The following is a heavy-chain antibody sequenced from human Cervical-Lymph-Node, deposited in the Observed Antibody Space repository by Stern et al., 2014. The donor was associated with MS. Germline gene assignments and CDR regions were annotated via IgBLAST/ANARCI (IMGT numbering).Heavy chain of an antibody. CDR2: INPSGGST. V-gene: IGHV1-46*01. J-gene: IGHJ4*02. Sequence: QMQLVQSGAEVKKPGASVKVSCKASGYTFTSYYMHWVRQAPGKGLEWMGIINPSGGSTSYAQKFQGRVTMTRDTSTSTVYMELSSLRSEDTAVYYCARDTAPYYDSSGHHCAYWGQGTLVTVSS. CDR3: ARDTAPYYDSSGHHCAY. CDR1: GYTFTSYY. D-gene: IGHD3-22*01.